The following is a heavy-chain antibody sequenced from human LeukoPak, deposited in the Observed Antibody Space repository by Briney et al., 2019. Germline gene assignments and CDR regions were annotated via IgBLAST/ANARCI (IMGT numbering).Heavy chain of an antibody. J-gene: IGHJ4*02. V-gene: IGHV3-30*04. CDR2: ISYDGSNK. CDR1: GFTFSSYA. Sequence: GRSLRLSCAASGFTFSSYAMHWVRQAPGKGLEWVAVISYDGSNKYYADSVKGRFTISRDNSKNTLYLQMNGLRAEDTAVYYCARDIGIAVAAPSYWGQGTLVTVSS. CDR3: ARDIGIAVAAPSY. D-gene: IGHD6-19*01.